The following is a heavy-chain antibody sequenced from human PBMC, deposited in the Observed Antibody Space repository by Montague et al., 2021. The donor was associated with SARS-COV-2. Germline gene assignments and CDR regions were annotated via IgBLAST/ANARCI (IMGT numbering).Heavy chain of an antibody. D-gene: IGHD6-19*01. J-gene: IGHJ4*02. V-gene: IGHV4-39*01. CDR2: IYYSGTT. Sequence: SETLSLTCTVSGDSISSSNYYWGWIRQPPGKGLEWIGSIYYSGTTYYNPSLQSRVTISVDTSKKQFSLKLSSVTAADTAVYYCARETYTSGWFQQFDCWGQGTLVTVSS. CDR3: ARETYTSGWFQQFDC. CDR1: GDSISSSNYY.